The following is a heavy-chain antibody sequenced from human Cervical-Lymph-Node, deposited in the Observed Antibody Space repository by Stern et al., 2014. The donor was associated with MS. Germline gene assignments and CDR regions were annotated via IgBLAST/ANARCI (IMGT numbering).Heavy chain of an antibody. V-gene: IGHV4-59*01. J-gene: IGHJ2*01. CDR2: TYYTGST. CDR3: ARAPSSLYWFFDL. CDR1: GGSIGTNY. Sequence: QVQLQESGPGLVKPSETLSLTCSLSGGSIGTNYWTWIRQSPGKSLEWIGYTYYTGSTDYNPSLRSRVTISLDTSRNQFSLNLQSVTSADTAIYFCARAPSSLYWFFDLWGRGTLVTVSS.